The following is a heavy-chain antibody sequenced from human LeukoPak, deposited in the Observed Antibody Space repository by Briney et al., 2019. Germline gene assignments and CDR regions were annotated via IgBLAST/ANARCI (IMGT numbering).Heavy chain of an antibody. Sequence: GGSLRLSCAASGFTFSNAWMSWVRQAPGKGLEWVGRIKSKTDGGTTDYAAPVKGRFTISRDDSKNTLYLQMNSLKTEDTAVYYCTTDSALEWLSTGDYWGQGTLVTVSS. CDR1: GFTFSNAW. J-gene: IGHJ4*02. D-gene: IGHD3-3*01. CDR3: TTDSALEWLSTGDY. V-gene: IGHV3-15*01. CDR2: IKSKTDGGTT.